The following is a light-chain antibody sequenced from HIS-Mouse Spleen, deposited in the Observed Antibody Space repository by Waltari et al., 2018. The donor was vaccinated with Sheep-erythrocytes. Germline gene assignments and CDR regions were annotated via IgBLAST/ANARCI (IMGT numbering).Light chain of an antibody. V-gene: IGLV2-23*01. J-gene: IGLJ3*02. CDR1: SSDVGSYNL. CDR3: CSYAGSSTPWV. CDR2: EGS. Sequence: QSALTQPASVSGSPGQSITFSCTGTSSDVGSYNLVSWYQQHPGKAPKLMIYEGSKRPLGVSNRFAGSKSGNTASLTISGLQAEDEADYYCCSYAGSSTPWVFGGGTKLTVL.